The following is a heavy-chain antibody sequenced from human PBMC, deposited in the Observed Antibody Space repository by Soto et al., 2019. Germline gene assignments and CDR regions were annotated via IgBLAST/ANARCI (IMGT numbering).Heavy chain of an antibody. J-gene: IGHJ5*02. CDR3: ARASFIVLVPAARSLWFDP. V-gene: IGHV4-4*02. Sequence: QVQLQESGPGLVKPSGTLSLTCAVSGGSISSSNWWSWVRQPPGKGLEWIGEIYHSGSTNYNPSLKSRLTISLHKSKNQFSLTLSSVTAADTAVYYCARASFIVLVPAARSLWFDPWGQGTLVTVSS. CDR2: IYHSGST. D-gene: IGHD2-2*01. CDR1: GGSISSSNW.